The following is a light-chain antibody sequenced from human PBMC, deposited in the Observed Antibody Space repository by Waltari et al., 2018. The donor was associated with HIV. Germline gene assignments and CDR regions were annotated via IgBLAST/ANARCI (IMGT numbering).Light chain of an antibody. CDR3: QQSYDAPYT. V-gene: IGKV1-39*01. CDR1: QNIRSY. CDR2: TAS. Sequence: DLQMTQSPSSLSASVGDRVTITCRASQNIRSYLNWYQLKPGKAPKLLIHTASTLQSGVPSRFSGSGSGTDFTLTISSLQPEDFSTYYCQQSYDAPYTFGQGTKLEI. J-gene: IGKJ2*01.